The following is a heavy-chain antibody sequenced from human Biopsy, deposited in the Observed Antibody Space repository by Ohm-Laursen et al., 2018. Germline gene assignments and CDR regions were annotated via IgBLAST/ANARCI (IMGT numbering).Heavy chain of an antibody. CDR1: GKTFSDYQ. V-gene: IGHV4-34*08. CDR2: INQAGTT. J-gene: IGHJ4*02. CDR3: GNEVHGRDY. D-gene: IGHD2-15*01. Sequence: SDTLSLTCAVFGKTFSDYQWSWIRQPPGKGLEWIGQINQAGTTNYNPSLKSRVSISADASKYDFFLRLTSVAAADTAVYLCGNEVHGRDYWGLGAQVTVSS.